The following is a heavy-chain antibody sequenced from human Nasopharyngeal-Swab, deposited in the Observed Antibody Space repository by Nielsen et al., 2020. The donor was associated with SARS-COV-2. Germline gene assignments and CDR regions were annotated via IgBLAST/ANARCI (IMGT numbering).Heavy chain of an antibody. J-gene: IGHJ4*02. CDR1: GDTLTNYG. D-gene: IGHD6-19*01. Sequence: ASVKVSCKASGDTLTNYGISWVRQAPGQGLEWMGWVNTYNTRYAKKFQDRVTLTTDTSTSTAYMELRSLRSDDTAVYYCARGGYRSGPAYFDFWGQGALVIVSS. CDR3: ARGGYRSGPAYFDF. CDR2: VNTYNT. V-gene: IGHV1-18*01.